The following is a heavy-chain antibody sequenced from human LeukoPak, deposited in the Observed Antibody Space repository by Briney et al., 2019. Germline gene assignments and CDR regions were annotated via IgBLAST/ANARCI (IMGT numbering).Heavy chain of an antibody. CDR2: ISSSSSYI. V-gene: IGHV3-21*01. Sequence: GGSLRLSCAASGFTFSSYSMNWVRQAPGKGLEWVSSISSSSSYIYYADSVKGRFTISRDNAKNSLYLQMSSLRAEDTAVYYCARDRRDAFDIWGQGTIVTVSS. CDR3: ARDRRDAFDI. J-gene: IGHJ3*02. CDR1: GFTFSSYS.